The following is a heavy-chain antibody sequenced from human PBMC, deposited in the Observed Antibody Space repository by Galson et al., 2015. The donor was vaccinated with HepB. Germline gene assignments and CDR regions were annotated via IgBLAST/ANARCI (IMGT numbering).Heavy chain of an antibody. J-gene: IGHJ4*02. CDR1: GFTFSSYA. CDR2: ISSSGSTI. CDR3: ARVFRGYGYGYGY. D-gene: IGHD5-18*01. V-gene: IGHV3-48*03. Sequence: SLRLSCAASGFTFSSYAMHWVRQAPGKGLEWVSYISSSGSTIYYADSVKGRFTISRDNTKNSLYLQMNSLRAEDTAVYYCARVFRGYGYGYGYWGQGTLVTVSS.